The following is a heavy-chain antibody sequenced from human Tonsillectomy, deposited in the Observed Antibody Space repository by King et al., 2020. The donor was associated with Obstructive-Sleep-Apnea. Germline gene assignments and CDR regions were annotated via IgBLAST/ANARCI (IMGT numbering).Heavy chain of an antibody. J-gene: IGHJ6*02. CDR3: ARMFLVLRGYNSGGHTMDV. V-gene: IGHV2-70*11. Sequence: TLKESGPALVKPTQTLTLTCTFSGFSLSTSGMCINWIRQPPGKALEWLARVDWDDDKYYSTSLKTRLAISKDTSKNQVVLTMTNVDPVDTATYYCARMFLVLRGYNSGGHTMDVWGQGTTVTVSS. CDR1: GFSLSTSGMC. CDR2: VDWDDDK. D-gene: IGHD5-18*01.